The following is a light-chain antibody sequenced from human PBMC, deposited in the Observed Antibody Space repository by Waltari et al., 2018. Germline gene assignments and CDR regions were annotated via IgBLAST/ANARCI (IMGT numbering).Light chain of an antibody. CDR3: SSYASSK. CDR2: DVV. CDR1: SSDIGGHHY. Sequence: SALTQPPSVSGSPGQTLPISCTGTSSDIGGHHYVSWYQQHPGKAPKLRIYDVVKRPSGVSNRFSGSKSGNTASLTISGLQAEDDAIYYCSSYASSKFGGGTKLTVL. V-gene: IGLV2-14*01. J-gene: IGLJ2*01.